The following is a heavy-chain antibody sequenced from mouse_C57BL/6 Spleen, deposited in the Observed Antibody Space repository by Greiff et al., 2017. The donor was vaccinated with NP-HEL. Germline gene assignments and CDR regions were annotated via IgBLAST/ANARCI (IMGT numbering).Heavy chain of an antibody. Sequence: QVQLQQSGPELVKPGASVKISCKASGYAFSSSWMNWVKQRPGKGLEWIGRIYPGDGDTNYNGKFKGKATLTADKSSSTAYMHLISLTSEDSAVYFCARSNWYCNSWFAYWGQGTLVTVSA. CDR2: IYPGDGDT. CDR3: ARSNWYCNSWFAY. CDR1: GYAFSSSW. V-gene: IGHV1-82*01. D-gene: IGHD2-10*02. J-gene: IGHJ3*01.